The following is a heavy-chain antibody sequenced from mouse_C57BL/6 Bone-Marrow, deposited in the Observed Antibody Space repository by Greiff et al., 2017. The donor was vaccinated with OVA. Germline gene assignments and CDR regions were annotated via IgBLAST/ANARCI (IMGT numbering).Heavy chain of an antibody. V-gene: IGHV6-6*01. D-gene: IGHD1-1*01. CDR1: GFTFSDAW. CDR2: IRNKANNPAT. Sequence: EVKVEESGGGLVQPGGSMKLSCAASGFTFSDAWMDWVRQSPEKGLEWVAEIRNKANNPATYYAESVKGRFTIARDEEKSSVYLQMNSRSAEDTGIDDCTRAKDGGSSAFDYWGQGTTVTVSS. J-gene: IGHJ2*01. CDR3: TRAKDGGSSAFDY.